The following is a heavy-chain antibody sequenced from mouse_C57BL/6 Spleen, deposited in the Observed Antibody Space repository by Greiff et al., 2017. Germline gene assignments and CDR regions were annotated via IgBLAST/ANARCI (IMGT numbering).Heavy chain of an antibody. CDR2: IYPGSGNT. Sequence: QVHVKQSGAELVRPGASVKLSCKASGYTFTDYYINWVKQRPGQGLEWIARIYPGSGNTYYNEKFKGKATLTAEKSSSTAYMQLSSLTSEDSAVYFCARDTYYYGSSLFDYWGQGTTLTVSS. CDR3: ARDTYYYGSSLFDY. D-gene: IGHD1-1*01. J-gene: IGHJ2*01. V-gene: IGHV1-76*01. CDR1: GYTFTDYY.